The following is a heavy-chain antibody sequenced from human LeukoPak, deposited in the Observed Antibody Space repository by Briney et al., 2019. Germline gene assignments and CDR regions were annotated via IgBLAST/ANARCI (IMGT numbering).Heavy chain of an antibody. CDR3: ARGSPGRYSGYVGAFDI. D-gene: IGHD5-12*01. J-gene: IGHJ3*02. V-gene: IGHV3-7*01. CDR2: IKQDGSEK. CDR1: GFTFSSYW. Sequence: GGSLRLSCAASGFTFSSYWMSWVRQAPGKGLEWVANIKQDGSEKYYVDSVKGRFTISRDNAKNSLYLQMNSLRAEDTAVYYCARGSPGRYSGYVGAFDIWGQGTMVTVSS.